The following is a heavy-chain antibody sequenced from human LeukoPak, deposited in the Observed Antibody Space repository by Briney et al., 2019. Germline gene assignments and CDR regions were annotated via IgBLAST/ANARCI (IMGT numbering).Heavy chain of an antibody. D-gene: IGHD6-6*01. CDR1: GDSIGTYF. Sequence: SETLSLTCTVSGDSIGTYFWNWIRQPPGKGLEWIGYVYYSGSTSYNPSLKSRVTISVDTSKNQFSLKVSSVTAADTALYYCARGHLVFAYWGQGTLVTVSS. J-gene: IGHJ4*02. CDR3: ARGHLVFAY. CDR2: VYYSGST. V-gene: IGHV4-59*01.